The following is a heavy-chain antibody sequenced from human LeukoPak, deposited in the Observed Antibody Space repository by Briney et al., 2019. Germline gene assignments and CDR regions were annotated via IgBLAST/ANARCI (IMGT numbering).Heavy chain of an antibody. CDR1: GGSISSSYAHW. J-gene: IGHJ4*02. Sequence: PSETLSLTCTVSGGSISSSYAHWWSWVRQSPGKGLEWIGEAHHSGETNYSPSFASRVTFSVDQSKNQLHLHLTSVTAADTAVYYCASASYSSSRYRDFDYWGQGTLVTVSS. D-gene: IGHD6-13*01. CDR2: AHHSGET. V-gene: IGHV4-4*02. CDR3: ASASYSSSRYRDFDY.